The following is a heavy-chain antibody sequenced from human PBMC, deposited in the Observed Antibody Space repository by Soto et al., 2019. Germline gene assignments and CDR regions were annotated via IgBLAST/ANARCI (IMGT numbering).Heavy chain of an antibody. CDR1: GFTFSSYA. CDR2: IGGSGGST. J-gene: IGHJ4*02. D-gene: IGHD2-2*01. V-gene: IGHV3-23*01. CDR3: AKNTCTSCYGIDY. Sequence: EVQLLESGGGLVQPGGSLRLSCAASGFTFSSYAMSWVRQAPGKGLEWVSAIGGSGGSTNYADSVKGRFTISRDSSKNTLYLQMNSLRAEDTAVYYCAKNTCTSCYGIDYWGQGILVTVSS.